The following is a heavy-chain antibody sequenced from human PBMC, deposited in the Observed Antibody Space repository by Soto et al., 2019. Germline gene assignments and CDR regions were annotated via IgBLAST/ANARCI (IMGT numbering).Heavy chain of an antibody. Sequence: QVQLVESGGGVVQPGRSLRLSCAASGFTFSSYGMHWVRQAPGKGLEWVAVISYDGSNKYYADSVKGRFTISRDNSKNTLYLQMNSLRAEDTAVYYCAKDSTVFDYWGQGTLVTVSS. CDR1: GFTFSSYG. J-gene: IGHJ4*02. D-gene: IGHD1-1*01. CDR3: AKDSTVFDY. V-gene: IGHV3-30*18. CDR2: ISYDGSNK.